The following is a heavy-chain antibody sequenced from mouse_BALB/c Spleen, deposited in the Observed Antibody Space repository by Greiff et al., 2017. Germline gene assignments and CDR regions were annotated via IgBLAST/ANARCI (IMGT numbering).Heavy chain of an antibody. J-gene: IGHJ2*01. Sequence: EVKVVESGGGLVQPGGSRKLSCAASGFTFSSFGMHWVRQAPEKGLEWVAYISSGSSTIYYADTVKGRFTISRDNPKNTLFLQMTSLRSEDTAMYYCARSGHYYFDYWGQGTTLTVSS. CDR3: ARSGHYYFDY. CDR2: ISSGSSTI. CDR1: GFTFSSFG. D-gene: IGHD3-1*01. V-gene: IGHV5-17*02.